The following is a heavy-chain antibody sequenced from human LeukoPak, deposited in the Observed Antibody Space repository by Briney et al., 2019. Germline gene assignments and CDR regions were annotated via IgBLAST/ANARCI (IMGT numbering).Heavy chain of an antibody. D-gene: IGHD3-16*02. J-gene: IGHJ4*02. CDR3: ARTYDYVWGSYRYPFDY. CDR1: GGSINSTTYY. V-gene: IGHV4-39*01. CDR2: IHYSGSA. Sequence: SETLSLTCTVSGGSINSTTYYWGWIRQPPGKGLEWIGSIHYSGSAYNNPSLKSRVAISVDTSKNQFSLNLSSVTAADTAVYYCARTYDYVWGSYRYPFDYWGQGTLVTVSS.